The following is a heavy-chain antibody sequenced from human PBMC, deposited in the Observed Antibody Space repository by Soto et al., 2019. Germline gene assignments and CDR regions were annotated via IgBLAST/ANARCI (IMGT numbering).Heavy chain of an antibody. Sequence: PSETLSLTCTVSGGSISSGDYYWSWIRQPPGKGLEWIGYIYYSGSTYYNPSLKSRVTISVDTSKNQFSLKLSSVTAADTAVYYCARTRRYFDPRYYYGMDVWGQGTTVTVSS. CDR1: GGSISSGDYY. CDR3: ARTRRYFDPRYYYGMDV. D-gene: IGHD3-9*01. CDR2: IYYSGST. J-gene: IGHJ6*02. V-gene: IGHV4-30-4*01.